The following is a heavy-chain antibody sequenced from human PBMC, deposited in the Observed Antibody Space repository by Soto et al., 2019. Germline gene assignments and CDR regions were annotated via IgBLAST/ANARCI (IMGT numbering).Heavy chain of an antibody. D-gene: IGHD6-13*01. CDR2: ISSSSSYI. Sequence: GGSLRLSCAASGFTFSSYSMNWVRQAPGKGLEWVSSISSSSSYIYYADSVKGRFTISRDNAKNSLYLQMNSLRAEDTAVYYCARDGLAAAEDYFDYWGQGTLVTVSS. J-gene: IGHJ4*02. CDR1: GFTFSSYS. CDR3: ARDGLAAAEDYFDY. V-gene: IGHV3-21*01.